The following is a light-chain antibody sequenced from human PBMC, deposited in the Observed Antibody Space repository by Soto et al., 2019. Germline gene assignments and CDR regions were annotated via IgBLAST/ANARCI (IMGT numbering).Light chain of an antibody. CDR3: SSYAGSDNLV. V-gene: IGLV2-8*01. CDR2: EVS. CDR1: SSDVGGYNY. Sequence: QSALTQPPSASGSPGQSVTISCTGTSSDVGGYNYVSWCQHHPGKAPKLMIYEVSKRPSGVPDRFSGSKSGNTASLTVSGLQAEDEADYYCSSYAGSDNLVFGGGTKLTVL. J-gene: IGLJ2*01.